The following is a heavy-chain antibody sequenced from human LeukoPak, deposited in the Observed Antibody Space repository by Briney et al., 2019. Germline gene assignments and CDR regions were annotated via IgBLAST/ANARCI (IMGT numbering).Heavy chain of an antibody. J-gene: IGHJ4*02. CDR2: IRSKAYGGTT. V-gene: IGHV3-49*04. CDR1: GFTFGDYA. Sequence: GGSLRLSCTASGFTFGDYAMSWVRQAPGKGLEWVGFIRSKAYGGTTEYAASVKGRFTISRDDSISIAYLQMNSLKTEDTAVYYCTREVRITISGVVTILDYWGQGTLVTVSS. D-gene: IGHD3-3*01. CDR3: TREVRITISGVVTILDY.